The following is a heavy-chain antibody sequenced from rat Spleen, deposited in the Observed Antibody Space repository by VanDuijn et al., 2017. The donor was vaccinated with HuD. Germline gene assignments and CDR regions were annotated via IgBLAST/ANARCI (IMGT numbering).Heavy chain of an antibody. D-gene: IGHD1-1*01. CDR2: ISYSGST. CDR1: GYSITSNY. CDR3: ARLSNYYTLDA. J-gene: IGHJ4*01. Sequence: EVQLQESGPGLVKTSQSLSLTCSVTGYSITSNYWGWIRKFPGNKMEWMGYISYSGSTSYNPSLKSRISITRDTSKNQFFLQLNSVTTEDTATYYCARLSNYYTLDAWGQGASVTVSS. V-gene: IGHV3-1*01.